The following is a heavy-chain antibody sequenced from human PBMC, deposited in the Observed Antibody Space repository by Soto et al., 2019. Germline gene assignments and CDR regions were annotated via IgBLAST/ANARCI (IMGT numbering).Heavy chain of an antibody. Sequence: QVQLQESGPGLVKPSQTLSLTCSVSGVSINSGGYYWSWIRHHPGKSLEWIGYIYYTGHTFYNASLKSRVAMSLDTSKNQFFLKLSSVTAADTAVYYCARGSQLERDALDIWGQGTMVTVSS. V-gene: IGHV4-31*03. CDR2: IYYTGHT. D-gene: IGHD1-1*01. CDR3: ARGSQLERDALDI. J-gene: IGHJ3*02. CDR1: GVSINSGGYY.